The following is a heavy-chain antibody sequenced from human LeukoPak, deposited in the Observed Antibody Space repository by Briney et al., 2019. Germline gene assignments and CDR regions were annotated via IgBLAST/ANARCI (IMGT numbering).Heavy chain of an antibody. V-gene: IGHV4-34*01. CDR1: GGSFSGYS. D-gene: IGHD6-19*01. Sequence: SETLSLTCAFYGGSFSGYSWSWIRQPPGKGLEWIGEINQRRNTNYNPSLKSRVTISIDTSKNQFSLKLSSVTAADTAVYYCARHGWHAWYFDLWGRGTLVTVSS. CDR3: ARHGWHAWYFDL. J-gene: IGHJ2*01. CDR2: INQRRNT.